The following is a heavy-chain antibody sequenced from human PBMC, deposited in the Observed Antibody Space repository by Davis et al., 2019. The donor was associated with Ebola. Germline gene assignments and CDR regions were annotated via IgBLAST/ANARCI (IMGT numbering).Heavy chain of an antibody. CDR2: VSWDGGST. CDR1: GFTFDDYV. CDR3: AKSLEVRFVRQPLDY. V-gene: IGHV3-43D*03. Sequence: PGGSLRLSCAASGFTFDDYVIHCVRQAPGKGLEWVSVVSWDGGSTHYADSVKGRFTISRDSRKNSLYLQMNSLRLEDTALYYCAKSLEVRFVRQPLDYWGQGTLVIVSS. D-gene: IGHD1-14*01. J-gene: IGHJ4*02.